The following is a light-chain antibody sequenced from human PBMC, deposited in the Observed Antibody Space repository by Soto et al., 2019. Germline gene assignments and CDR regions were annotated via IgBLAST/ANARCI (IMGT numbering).Light chain of an antibody. Sequence: EIVMTQSPATLSVSPGESATLSCRASQSISSDLAGYQQKRGQPPRLLIYGASTRATGVRARFTGSGSGSDFTLTIGGLQSEDFAVYYCQQDPHWSLTFGQGTRLEL. CDR1: QSISSD. J-gene: IGKJ2*01. CDR3: QQDPHWSLT. CDR2: GAS. V-gene: IGKV3-15*01.